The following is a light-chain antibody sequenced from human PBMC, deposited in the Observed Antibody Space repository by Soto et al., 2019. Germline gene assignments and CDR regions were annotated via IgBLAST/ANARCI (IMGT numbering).Light chain of an antibody. V-gene: IGLV4-69*01. CDR3: QTWGTDVSV. CDR1: SVHSSYA. Sequence: QLVLTQWPSASASLGASVKLTCTLSSVHSSYAIAWHQQQPEKGPRFLMRLNSDGSHNKGYGIPDRFSGSSSGAERYLTISSLQSEDEADYYCQTWGTDVSVFGGGTQLTVL. J-gene: IGLJ7*01. CDR2: LNSDGSH.